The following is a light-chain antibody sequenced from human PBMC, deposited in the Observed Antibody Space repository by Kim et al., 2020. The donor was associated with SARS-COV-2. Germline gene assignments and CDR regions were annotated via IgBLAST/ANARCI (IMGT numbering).Light chain of an antibody. Sequence: GDRVTIPCRSSQTIGSYVNWYQQKPGKAPKVLIYAASNLQSGVPSRFSGSGSGRDFTLTISSLQPEDTATYYCQQSYGSPLTFGGGTKVDIK. CDR1: QTIGSY. J-gene: IGKJ4*01. V-gene: IGKV1-39*01. CDR3: QQSYGSPLT. CDR2: AAS.